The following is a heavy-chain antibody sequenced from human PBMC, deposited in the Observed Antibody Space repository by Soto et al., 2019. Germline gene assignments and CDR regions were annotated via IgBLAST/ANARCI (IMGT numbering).Heavy chain of an antibody. V-gene: IGHV3-23*01. Sequence: GQLLESGGGLVQPGGSLRLSCAASGLTFSSYPMSWVRQAPGKGLQWVSSISVSAGTTYYEDSVKGRFTISRDNSKNTLYLQMNRLRAEDTAVYYCAKDGIRGIHIDNWGQGTLVTVSS. CDR3: AKDGIRGIHIDN. CDR1: GLTFSSYP. CDR2: ISVSAGTT. J-gene: IGHJ4*02.